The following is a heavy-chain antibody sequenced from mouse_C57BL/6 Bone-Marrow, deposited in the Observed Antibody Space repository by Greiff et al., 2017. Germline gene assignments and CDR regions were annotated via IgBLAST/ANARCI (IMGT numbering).Heavy chain of an antibody. CDR3: ASPLIYYYGSSFAY. V-gene: IGHV1-26*01. Sequence: VQLQQSGPELVKPGASVKISCKASGYTFTDYYMNWVKQSHGKSLEWIGDINPNHGGTSYNQQFKGKATLTVDKSSSTAYMELRSLTSEDSAVYYCASPLIYYYGSSFAYWGQGTLVTVSA. D-gene: IGHD1-1*01. CDR2: INPNHGGT. J-gene: IGHJ3*01. CDR1: GYTFTDYY.